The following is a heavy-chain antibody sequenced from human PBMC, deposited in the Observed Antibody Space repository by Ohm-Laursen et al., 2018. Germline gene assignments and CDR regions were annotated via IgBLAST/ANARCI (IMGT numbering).Heavy chain of an antibody. Sequence: SLRLSCSASGFTFSSYGMHWVRQAPGKGLEWVAVISYDGSNKYYADSVKGRFTISRDNSKNTLYLQMNSLRAEDTAVYYCAKDQGSSSWYPDYWGQGTLVTVSS. CDR2: ISYDGSNK. CDR1: GFTFSSYG. J-gene: IGHJ4*02. CDR3: AKDQGSSSWYPDY. D-gene: IGHD6-13*01. V-gene: IGHV3-30*18.